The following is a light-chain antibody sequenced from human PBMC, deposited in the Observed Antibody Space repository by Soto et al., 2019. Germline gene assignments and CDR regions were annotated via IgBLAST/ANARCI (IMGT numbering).Light chain of an antibody. Sequence: QSVLTQPPSVSGAPGQRVTISCTGSSSNIGAGYDVHWYQQLPGTAPKLLIYGNSNRPSGVPDRFSGSKSGTSASLAITGLQAEDEADYYRQSYDSSLSGHVFGPGTQVTVL. J-gene: IGLJ1*01. CDR3: QSYDSSLSGHV. CDR2: GNS. CDR1: SSNIGAGYD. V-gene: IGLV1-40*01.